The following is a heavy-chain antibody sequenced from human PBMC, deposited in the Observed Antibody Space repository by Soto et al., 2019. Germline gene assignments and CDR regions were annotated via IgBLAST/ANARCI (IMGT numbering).Heavy chain of an antibody. J-gene: IGHJ4*02. CDR3: ARDSRGAGDY. CDR2: IRNKANSYTT. Sequence: VQLVESGGGLVQPGGSLRLSCATSGFTFSDHFMDWVRQAPGKGLEWVGRIRNKANSYTTDYDASVKGRFTNPRDDSKDSLFLQMNSLKTEDTAVYYCARDSRGAGDYWGQGTLVTVSS. V-gene: IGHV3-72*01. CDR1: GFTFSDHF.